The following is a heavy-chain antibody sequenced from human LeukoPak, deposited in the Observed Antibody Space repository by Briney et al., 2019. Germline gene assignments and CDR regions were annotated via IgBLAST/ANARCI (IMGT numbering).Heavy chain of an antibody. Sequence: GGSLRLSCAASGFTVSSNYMSWVRQAPGKGLEWVSVIYSGGSTYYADSVKGRFTISRDNSKNTLYLQMNGLRAEDTAVYYCARVPGYSISWCFDPWGQGTLVTVSS. J-gene: IGHJ5*02. V-gene: IGHV3-66*01. CDR2: IYSGGST. CDR1: GFTVSSNY. CDR3: ARVPGYSISWCFDP. D-gene: IGHD6-13*01.